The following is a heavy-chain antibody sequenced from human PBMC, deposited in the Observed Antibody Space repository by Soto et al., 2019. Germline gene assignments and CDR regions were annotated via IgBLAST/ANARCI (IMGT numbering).Heavy chain of an antibody. V-gene: IGHV4-30-4*01. D-gene: IGHD3-10*01. CDR3: AIVGGFGATTIDY. Sequence: QVQLQESGPGLVKPSQTLSLTCTVSGGSISSGDYYWSWIRQPPGKGLEWIGYIYYSGSTYYNPSLKCRATISVAPPKTQCSLKLSSVPAATTAVYYCAIVGGFGATTIDYWGQGTLVTVSS. CDR2: IYYSGST. CDR1: GGSISSGDYY. J-gene: IGHJ4*02.